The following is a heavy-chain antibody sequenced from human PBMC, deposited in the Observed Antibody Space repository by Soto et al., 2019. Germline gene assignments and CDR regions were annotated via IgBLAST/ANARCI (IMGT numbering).Heavy chain of an antibody. CDR3: AKDYYADTVSRSLDF. CDR2: ISGSGRST. V-gene: IGHV3-23*01. Sequence: GGSLRLSCAASGFTFSSYSMNWVRQAPGKGLEWVSGISGSGRSTFYADSVKGRFTISRDNSKNTLSLQLNSLRAEDTAVYYCAKDYYADTVSRSLDFWGQGTLVTVSS. CDR1: GFTFSSYS. J-gene: IGHJ4*02. D-gene: IGHD5-18*01.